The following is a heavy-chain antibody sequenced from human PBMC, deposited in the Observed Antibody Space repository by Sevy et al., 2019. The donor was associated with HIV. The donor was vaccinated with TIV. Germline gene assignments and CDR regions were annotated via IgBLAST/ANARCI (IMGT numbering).Heavy chain of an antibody. D-gene: IGHD4-17*01. CDR3: TKDPPVYGDFPYGMDV. CDR2: ISHDGGKK. Sequence: GGSLRLSCVGSGFIFDEYGMHWVRQAPGKGLEWVALISHDGGKKYYADSVKGRFTISRDNFKNTLYLQMNTLRRDDTAAYFCTKDPPVYGDFPYGMDVWGQGTTVTVSS. J-gene: IGHJ6*02. V-gene: IGHV3-30*18. CDR1: GFIFDEYG.